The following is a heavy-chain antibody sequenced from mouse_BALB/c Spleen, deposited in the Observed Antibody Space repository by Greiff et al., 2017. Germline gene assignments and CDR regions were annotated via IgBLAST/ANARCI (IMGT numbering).Heavy chain of an antibody. CDR2: INPYNGDT. CDR1: GYSFTGYF. J-gene: IGHJ4*01. D-gene: IGHD1-1*01. CDR3: AREYYGSSYDYAMDY. Sequence: EVKVVESGPELVKPGASVKISCKASGYSFTGYFMNWVMQSHGKSLEWIGRINPYNGDTFYNQKFKGKATLTVDKSSSTAHMELRSLASEDSAVYYCAREYYGSSYDYAMDYWGQGTSVTVSS. V-gene: IGHV1-20*02.